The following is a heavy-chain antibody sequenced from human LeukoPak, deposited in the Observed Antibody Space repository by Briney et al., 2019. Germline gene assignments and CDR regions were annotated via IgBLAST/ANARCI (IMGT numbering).Heavy chain of an antibody. CDR3: ARDQVLSSPTPLYYYYMDV. V-gene: IGHV4-61*02. CDR1: GGSISSGFYY. Sequence: PSETLSLTCTVSGGSISSGFYYWSWIRQPAGKGLEWIGRIYTLGSTNYNPSLKSRVTISVDTSKNQFSLKLSSVTAADTAVYYCARDQVLSSPTPLYYYYMDVWGKGTTVTVSS. D-gene: IGHD4/OR15-4a*01. J-gene: IGHJ6*03. CDR2: IYTLGST.